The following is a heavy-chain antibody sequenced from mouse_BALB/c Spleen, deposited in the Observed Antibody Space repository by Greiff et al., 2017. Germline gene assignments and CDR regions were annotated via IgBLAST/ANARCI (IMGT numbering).Heavy chain of an antibody. CDR3: ARHYYGYDY. V-gene: IGHV5-6*01. CDR1: GFTFSSYG. Sequence: EVQLVESGGDLVKPGGSLKLSCAASGFTFSSYGMSWVRQTPDKRLEWVATISSGGSYTYYPDSVKGRFTISRDNAKNTLYLQMSSLKSEDTAMYYCARHYYGYDYWGQGTTLTVSS. D-gene: IGHD1-2*01. CDR2: ISSGGSYT. J-gene: IGHJ2*01.